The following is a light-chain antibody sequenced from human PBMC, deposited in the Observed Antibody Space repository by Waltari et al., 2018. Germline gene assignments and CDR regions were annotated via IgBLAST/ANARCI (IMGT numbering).Light chain of an antibody. V-gene: IGLV1-47*03. CDR1: SSNIGSNY. J-gene: IGLJ2*01. CDR2: RNN. CDR3: AAWDDSLSGLVV. Sequence: QSVLTQPPSASGTPGQRVTISCSGSSSNIGSNYVYWYQQLPGTAPKLLIYRNNQRPSGVPDRCSGSKSGTSASLAISGLWSEDEADYYCAAWDDSLSGLVVFGGGTKLTVL.